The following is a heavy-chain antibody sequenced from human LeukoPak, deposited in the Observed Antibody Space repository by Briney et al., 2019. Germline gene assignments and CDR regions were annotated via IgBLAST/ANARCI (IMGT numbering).Heavy chain of an antibody. CDR3: ARDLGQYYDTSDNWFDP. D-gene: IGHD3-22*01. J-gene: IGHJ5*02. CDR1: GITFSSYA. Sequence: PGGSLRLSCAASGITFSSYAMHWVRQAPGKGLEWVAAISYDGSNKYYADSVKGRFTISRDNAKNTLNLQMNSLRAEDTAVYYCARDLGQYYDTSDNWFDPWGQGTLVTVSS. V-gene: IGHV3-30*04. CDR2: ISYDGSNK.